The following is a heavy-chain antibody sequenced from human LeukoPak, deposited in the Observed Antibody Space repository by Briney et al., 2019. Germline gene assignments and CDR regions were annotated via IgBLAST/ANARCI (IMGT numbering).Heavy chain of an antibody. D-gene: IGHD3-10*01. CDR2: ISSSGSTI. CDR3: ARDLTRSYNSFDY. Sequence: GGSLRLSCAASGFTFSDYYMSWIRQAPGEWLEWVSYISSSGSTIYYADSVKGRFTISRDNAKNSLYLQMNSLRAEDTAVYYCARDLTRSYNSFDYWGQGTLVTVSS. CDR1: GFTFSDYY. V-gene: IGHV3-11*04. J-gene: IGHJ4*02.